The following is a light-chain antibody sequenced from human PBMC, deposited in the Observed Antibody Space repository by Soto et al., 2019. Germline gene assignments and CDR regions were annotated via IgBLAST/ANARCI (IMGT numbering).Light chain of an antibody. CDR3: QQYNNWLGT. Sequence: EIVMTQSPATLSVSPGERATLSCRASQSVSTNLAWYQQTPGQAPRLLIFGASTRATGIPARFSGSGSGTXXXLXISXLQSEDFAVYYCQQYNNWLGTFGQGTKVEIK. V-gene: IGKV3-15*01. CDR2: GAS. CDR1: QSVSTN. J-gene: IGKJ1*01.